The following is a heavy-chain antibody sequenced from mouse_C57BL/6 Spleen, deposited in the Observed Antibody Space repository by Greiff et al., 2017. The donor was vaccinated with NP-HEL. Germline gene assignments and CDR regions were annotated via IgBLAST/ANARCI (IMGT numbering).Heavy chain of an antibody. Sequence: EVQLQQSGAELVKPGASVKLSCTASGFNIKDYYMHWVKQRTEQGLEWIGRIDPEDGETKYAPKFQGKATITADTSSNTAYLQRSSLTSEGTAVDYCARGVYYGSSYKAWFAYWGQGALVTVSA. V-gene: IGHV14-2*01. D-gene: IGHD1-1*01. CDR3: ARGVYYGSSYKAWFAY. J-gene: IGHJ3*01. CDR1: GFNIKDYY. CDR2: IDPEDGET.